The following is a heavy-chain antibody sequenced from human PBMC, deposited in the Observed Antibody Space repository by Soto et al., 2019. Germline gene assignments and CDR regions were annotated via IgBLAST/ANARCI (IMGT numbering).Heavy chain of an antibody. V-gene: IGHV1-58*01. D-gene: IGHD3-22*01. J-gene: IGHJ6*01. Sequence: SVKVSCKASGFTFTRYAVQWVRQSRGQRLEWIGWIVVGIGNTNYAQKFQERVTITRDMSTSTAYMELSSLRSEDTAVYYCASPLADSSGYTAYYYYGMAVGGQGTTVTVSA. CDR3: ASPLADSSGYTAYYYYGMAV. CDR1: GFTFTRYA. CDR2: IVVGIGNT.